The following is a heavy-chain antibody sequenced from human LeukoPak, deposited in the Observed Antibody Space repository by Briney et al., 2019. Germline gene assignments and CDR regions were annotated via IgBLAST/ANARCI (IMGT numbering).Heavy chain of an antibody. CDR1: GYTLSNYD. J-gene: IGHJ4*02. CDR2: ISVYNGNT. V-gene: IGHV1-18*01. CDR3: ARAPLILDY. Sequence: ASVKVSCKASGYTLSNYDISWVRQAPGQGLEWMGWISVYNGNTNYAQKFQGRVTMTTDTSTSTAYMELRSLRSDDTAMYYCARAPLILDYWGQGTLVTVSS. D-gene: IGHD3-9*01.